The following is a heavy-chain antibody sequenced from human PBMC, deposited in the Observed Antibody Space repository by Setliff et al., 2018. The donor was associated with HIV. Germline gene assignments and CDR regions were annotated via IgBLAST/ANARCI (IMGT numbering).Heavy chain of an antibody. D-gene: IGHD5-18*01. CDR1: GGSINSHY. Sequence: SETLSLTCSVSGGSINSHYWSWIRQPLGKGLEWMGNIYYTGSTKYNSSLKSRLTMSVETSKNQFSLNLTSVTPADTAVYYCARSNSIKGYSYGPDAFDIWGQGTMVTVS. CDR3: ARSNSIKGYSYGPDAFDI. CDR2: IYYTGST. V-gene: IGHV4-59*11. J-gene: IGHJ3*02.